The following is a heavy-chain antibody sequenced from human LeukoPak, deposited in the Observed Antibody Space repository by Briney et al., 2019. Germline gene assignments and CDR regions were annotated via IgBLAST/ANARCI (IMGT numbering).Heavy chain of an antibody. CDR1: GYSFTYNW. J-gene: IGHJ4*02. CDR3: ARRNRYSSGWFYFDS. CDR2: IYPGDSDT. Sequence: GESLKISCKGSGYSFTYNWIGWVRQMPGKGLEWMGIIYPGDSDTKYSPSFQDQVTISADKSINTAYLQWSSLKASDTAIYYCARRNRYSSGWFYFDSWGQGTLVTVSS. D-gene: IGHD6-19*01. V-gene: IGHV5-51*01.